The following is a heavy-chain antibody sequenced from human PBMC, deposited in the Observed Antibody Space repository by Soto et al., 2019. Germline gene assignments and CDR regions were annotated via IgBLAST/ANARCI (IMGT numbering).Heavy chain of an antibody. CDR1: EFTFSNYA. V-gene: IGHV3-23*01. J-gene: IGHJ3*02. CDR3: AKNPVYYYDSSGVPHNASDI. Sequence: PGGSLRLSCAASEFTFSNYAMSWVRQAPGKGLEWVSAISYGGGTTYYADSVKGRFTISRDNSKNTLYLQMNSLRAEDTAVYYCAKNPVYYYDSSGVPHNASDIWRQGTMVTGSS. CDR2: ISYGGGTT. D-gene: IGHD3-22*01.